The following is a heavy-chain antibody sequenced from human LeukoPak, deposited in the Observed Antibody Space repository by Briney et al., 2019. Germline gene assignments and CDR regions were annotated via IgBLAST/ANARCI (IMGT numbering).Heavy chain of an antibody. CDR1: GGSISSGSYY. CDR3: ATQQLVPWFDY. V-gene: IGHV4-61*02. CDR2: IYTSGST. D-gene: IGHD6-13*01. J-gene: IGHJ4*02. Sequence: SETLSLTCTVSGGSISSGSYYWSWIRQPAGKGLEWIGRIYTSGSTNYNPSLKSRVTISVDTSKNRFSLKLSSVTAADTAVYYCATQQLVPWFDYWGQGTLVTVSS.